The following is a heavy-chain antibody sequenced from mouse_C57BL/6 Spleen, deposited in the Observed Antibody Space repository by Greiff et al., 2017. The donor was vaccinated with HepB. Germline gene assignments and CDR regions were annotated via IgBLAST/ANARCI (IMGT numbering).Heavy chain of an antibody. Sequence: EVQLQQSGPELVKPGASVKIPCKASGYTFTDYNMDWVKQSHGKSLEWIGDINPNNGGTIYNQKFKGKATLTVDKSSSTAYMGLRSLKSEDTAVYDCARSYYYGSRRRYFDYWGQGTTLTVSS. CDR2: INPNNGGT. CDR3: ARSYYYGSRRRYFDY. CDR1: GYTFTDYN. V-gene: IGHV1-18*01. D-gene: IGHD1-1*01. J-gene: IGHJ2*01.